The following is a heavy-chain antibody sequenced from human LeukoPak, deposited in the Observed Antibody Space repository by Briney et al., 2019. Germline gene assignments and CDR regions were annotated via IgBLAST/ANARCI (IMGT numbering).Heavy chain of an antibody. CDR2: SRNKADSYTA. J-gene: IGHJ4*02. V-gene: IGHV3-72*01. D-gene: IGHD2-2*01. CDR1: GFTFSDSF. CDR3: ATSSCYRLAY. Sequence: PGGSLRLSCAASGFTFSDSFMSWVRQAPGKGLEWVGRSRNKADSYTAEYAASVKGRFTISRDESKNSLYLQISSLETEDAAVYYCATSSCYRLAYWGQGSLVTVSS.